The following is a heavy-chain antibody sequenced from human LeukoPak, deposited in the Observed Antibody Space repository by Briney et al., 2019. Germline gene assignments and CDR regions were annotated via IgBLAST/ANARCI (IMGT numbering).Heavy chain of an antibody. CDR2: ISATASNT. CDR3: AKDWYNSLNYFDY. D-gene: IGHD1-1*01. Sequence: GGSLRLSCAASGCTFSSYAMSWVRQAPGTGLEWVSAISATASNTYYADSVKGRFTISRDYSKSTLYLQMNSLRVDDTAVYYCAKDWYNSLNYFDYWGQGSLVTVSS. CDR1: GCTFSSYA. J-gene: IGHJ4*02. V-gene: IGHV3-23*01.